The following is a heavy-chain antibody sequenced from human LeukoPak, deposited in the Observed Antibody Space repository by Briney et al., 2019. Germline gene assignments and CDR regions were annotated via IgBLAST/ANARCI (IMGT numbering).Heavy chain of an antibody. CDR1: GGSIISGVYY. D-gene: IGHD2-21*02. CDR3: TREGVSGADRHFDY. J-gene: IGHJ4*02. V-gene: IGHV4-31*03. CDR2: IYYSGST. Sequence: PSETLSLTCTFSGGSIISGVYYWIWIRQHPGKTLEWIWYIYYSGSTYYNPSLKSRVTISVDTSQNQFSLKLSFVSAADTAVYYCTREGVSGADRHFDYWGQGTLVTVSS.